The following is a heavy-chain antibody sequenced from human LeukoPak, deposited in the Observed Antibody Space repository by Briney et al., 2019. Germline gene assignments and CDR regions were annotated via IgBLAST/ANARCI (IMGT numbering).Heavy chain of an antibody. CDR3: ARSMSGWALLHYYYYMDV. V-gene: IGHV4-59*12. Sequence: SETLSLTCTVSGGSISSYYWSGIRQSPGKGLECIGYIHYTGSTNYNPSLKSRVTMSVDTSKNQFSLKLSSVTAADTAVYYCARSMSGWALLHYYYYMDVWGKGTTVIISS. CDR2: IHYTGST. J-gene: IGHJ6*03. CDR1: GGSISSYY. D-gene: IGHD1-26*01.